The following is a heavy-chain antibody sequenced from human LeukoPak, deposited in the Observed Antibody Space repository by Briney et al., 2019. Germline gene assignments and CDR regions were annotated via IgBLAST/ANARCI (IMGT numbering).Heavy chain of an antibody. V-gene: IGHV1-46*01. CDR3: ATLPVGATIFDY. J-gene: IGHJ4*02. CDR1: GYTFTSYY. D-gene: IGHD1-26*01. CDR2: INPSGGST. Sequence: ASVKVSCKASGYTFTSYYMHWVRQAPGQGLEWMGIINPSGGSTIYAQKFQGRVTMTEDTSTDTAYMELSSLRSEDTAVYYCATLPVGATIFDYWGQGTLVTVSS.